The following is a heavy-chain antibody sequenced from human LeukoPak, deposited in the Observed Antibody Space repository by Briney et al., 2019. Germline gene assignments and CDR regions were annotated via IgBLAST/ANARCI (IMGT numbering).Heavy chain of an antibody. Sequence: GGSLRLSCAASGFTFSSYSMNWVRQAPGKGLEWVSHIRSSGSTIYYADSVKGRFTISRDNAKNSLYLQMNSLRAEDTAVYYCAREGVTAPGDYWGQGTLVTVSS. CDR2: IRSSGSTI. V-gene: IGHV3-48*04. CDR3: AREGVTAPGDY. J-gene: IGHJ4*02. D-gene: IGHD2-21*02. CDR1: GFTFSSYS.